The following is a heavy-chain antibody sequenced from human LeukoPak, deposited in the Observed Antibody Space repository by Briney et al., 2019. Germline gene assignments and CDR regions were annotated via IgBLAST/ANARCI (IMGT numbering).Heavy chain of an antibody. V-gene: IGHV3-30*02. D-gene: IGHD1-26*01. J-gene: IGHJ4*02. CDR2: IRYDGINK. CDR1: GFTFSSYG. CDR3: AKDHNSGHHLGC. Sequence: PGGSLRLSCAASGFTFSSYGMHWVRQAPGRGLEWVAFIRYDGINKIYADSVKGRFTISRDNSKNTLSVQMNSLRAEDTAVYYCAKDHNSGHHLGCWGQGTLVTVSS.